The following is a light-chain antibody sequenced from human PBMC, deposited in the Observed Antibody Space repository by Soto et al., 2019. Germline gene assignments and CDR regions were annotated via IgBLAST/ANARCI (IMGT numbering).Light chain of an antibody. CDR1: QSVSTS. V-gene: IGKV3-11*01. Sequence: EIVLTQSPATLSLSPGERATLSCRASQSVSTSLAWYQQKPGQAPRLLIYEASNRASGIPARFGGSGSGTDFSLTISSLEPEDFAVYYCQQRGGWPLTFGGGTRVEIK. CDR2: EAS. J-gene: IGKJ4*01. CDR3: QQRGGWPLT.